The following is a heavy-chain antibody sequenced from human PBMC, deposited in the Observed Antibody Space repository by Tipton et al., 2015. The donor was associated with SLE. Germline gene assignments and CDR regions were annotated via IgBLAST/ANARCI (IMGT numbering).Heavy chain of an antibody. D-gene: IGHD2-15*01. CDR2: ISGSGGGT. Sequence: SLRLSCAASGFTFSSFAMSWVRQAPGKGLEWVSGISGSGGGTYYADSVKGRLTISRDNSRNGLYLQVSSLRADDTAIYYCARGYRDAFDIWGQGTTVTVSS. CDR3: ARGYRDAFDI. J-gene: IGHJ3*02. V-gene: IGHV3-23*01. CDR1: GFTFSSFA.